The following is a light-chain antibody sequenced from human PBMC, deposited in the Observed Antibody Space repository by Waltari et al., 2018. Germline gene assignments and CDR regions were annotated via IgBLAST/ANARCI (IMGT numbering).Light chain of an antibody. J-gene: IGLJ1*01. CDR3: NSFTSRTTYV. V-gene: IGLV2-14*04. Sequence: WYQQHPGKAPKVMIYGVSNRPSGVSNRFSGSKSDNTASLTISGLQAEDEADYYCNSFTSRTTYVFGTGTKVTVL. CDR2: GVS.